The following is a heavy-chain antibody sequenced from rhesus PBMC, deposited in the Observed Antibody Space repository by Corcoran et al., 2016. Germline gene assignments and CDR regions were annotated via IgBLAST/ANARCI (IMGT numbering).Heavy chain of an antibody. J-gene: IGHJ4*01. CDR2: VYGSGGST. V-gene: IGHV4-160*01. CDR1: GGPISRNY. D-gene: IGHD4-23*01. CDR3: ARPTGYSNYFGN. Sequence: QVQLQESGPGLVKPSETLSLTCAVSGGPISRNYWSWIRQPPGKGLEWIGRVYGSGGSTDYNPSLKSRVTISTDTSKNQFSLKLSSVTAADTAVYYCARPTGYSNYFGNWGQGVLVTVSS.